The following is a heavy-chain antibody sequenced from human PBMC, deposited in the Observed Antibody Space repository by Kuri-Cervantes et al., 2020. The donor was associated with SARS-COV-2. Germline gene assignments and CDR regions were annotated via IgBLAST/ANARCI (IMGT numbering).Heavy chain of an antibody. CDR2: IYSGGST. Sequence: GESLKISCAASGIPVASDYINSGRQAPEKGLEWVSSIYSGGSTHYAESLKGRFTISRDTSKNTVYIQMNSLRGEDTGVYYCARDLICSTCDTPDYYGMDVWGQGTTVTVSS. V-gene: IGHV3-66*01. D-gene: IGHD2-15*01. CDR1: GIPVASDY. CDR3: ARDLICSTCDTPDYYGMDV. J-gene: IGHJ6*02.